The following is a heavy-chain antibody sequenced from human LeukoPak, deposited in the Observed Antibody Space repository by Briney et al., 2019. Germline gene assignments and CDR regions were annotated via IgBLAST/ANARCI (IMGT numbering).Heavy chain of an antibody. Sequence: SQTLSLTCTVSGGSISSATYYWSWIRQPAGKGLEWIGRIYTSGGTNYNPSLKSRVTISVDTSKNQFSLKLSSVTAADTAVYYCARRGVVVTATYDYWGQGTLVTVSS. CDR1: GGSISSATYY. CDR2: IYTSGGT. D-gene: IGHD2-21*02. V-gene: IGHV4-61*02. J-gene: IGHJ4*02. CDR3: ARRGVVVTATYDY.